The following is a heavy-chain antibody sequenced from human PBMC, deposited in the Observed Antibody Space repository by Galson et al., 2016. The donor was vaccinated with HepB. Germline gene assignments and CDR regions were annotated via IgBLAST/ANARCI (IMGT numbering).Heavy chain of an antibody. CDR2: ISSSGTTI. J-gene: IGHJ5*02. V-gene: IGHV3-48*03. Sequence: SLRLSCAASEFIFSDYEMNWVRQAPGKGLEWVSFISSSGTTIYYADSVTGRFTISRDNAKNSLYLQMNSLRAEDTAVYYCASTTVRYDVLTGHYRPNWFDPWGQGTLVTVSS. CDR1: EFIFSDYE. CDR3: ASTTVRYDVLTGHYRPNWFDP. D-gene: IGHD3-9*01.